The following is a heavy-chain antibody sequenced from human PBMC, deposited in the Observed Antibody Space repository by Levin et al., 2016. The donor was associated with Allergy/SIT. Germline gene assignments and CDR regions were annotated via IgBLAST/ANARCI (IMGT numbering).Heavy chain of an antibody. J-gene: IGHJ6*01. Sequence: WVRQAPGQGLEWMGGIIPIFGTANYAQKFQGRVTITADESTSTAYMELSSLRSEDTAVYYCARDRDYYDSWESCGMDVWGPRGPRSPSPQ. D-gene: IGHD3-22*01. V-gene: IGHV1-69*01. CDR3: ARDRDYYDSWESCGMDV. CDR2: IIPIFGTA.